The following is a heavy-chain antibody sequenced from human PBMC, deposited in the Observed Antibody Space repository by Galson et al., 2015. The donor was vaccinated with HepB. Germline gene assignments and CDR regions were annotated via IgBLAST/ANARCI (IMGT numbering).Heavy chain of an antibody. D-gene: IGHD3-10*01. CDR1: GSSFPSYW. Sequence: QSGAEVIKPGESLKISCTGSGSSFPSYWIGWVRQMPGKGLEWMGIISPGDSDTRYSPSFQGQVTISADKSISTAYLQWSSLKASDTAMYYCARRIHGSGSYSFDYWGQGTLVTVSS. CDR3: ARRIHGSGSYSFDY. V-gene: IGHV5-51*01. CDR2: ISPGDSDT. J-gene: IGHJ4*02.